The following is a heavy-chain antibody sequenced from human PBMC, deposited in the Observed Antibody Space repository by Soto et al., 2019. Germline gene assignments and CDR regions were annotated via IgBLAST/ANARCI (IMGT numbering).Heavy chain of an antibody. CDR2: INHSGST. J-gene: IGHJ6*03. D-gene: IGHD3-3*01. CDR3: ARGISYYDFWSGYGSGYMDV. V-gene: IGHV4-34*01. CDR1: GGSFSGYY. Sequence: KQSQTLSLTCAVYGGSFSGYYWSWIRQPPGKGLEWIGEINHSGSTNYNPSLKSRVTISVDTSKNQFSLKLSSVTAADTAVYYCARGISYYDFWSGYGSGYMDVWGKGTTVTVSS.